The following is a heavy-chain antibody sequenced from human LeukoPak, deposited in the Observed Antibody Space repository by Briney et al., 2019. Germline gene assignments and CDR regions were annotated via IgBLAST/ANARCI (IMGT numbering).Heavy chain of an antibody. D-gene: IGHD2-2*01. CDR3: ARTYCDTTTCYRFDS. J-gene: IGHJ4*02. V-gene: IGHV4-61*02. CDR2: VYSGGTT. CDR1: SGSISGNGLY. Sequence: SETLSLTCTVSSGSISGNGLYWNWIRQAAGKGLEWIGRVYSGGTTNYNPSLESRVTVSVDGSKNQFSLKMSSVTAADTAVYYCARTYCDTTTCYRFDSWGQGILVTVSS.